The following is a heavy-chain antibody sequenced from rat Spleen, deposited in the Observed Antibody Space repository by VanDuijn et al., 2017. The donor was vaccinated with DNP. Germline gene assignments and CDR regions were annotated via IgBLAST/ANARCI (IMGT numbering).Heavy chain of an antibody. CDR1: GFSLTSYT. D-gene: IGHD1-1*01. CDR3: TRDDSGPYY. Sequence: QVQLKESGPGLVQPSQTLSLTCTVSGFSLTSYTVSWVRQPPGKGLEWIAAMSTSGDTSYNSVLKSRLSISRDTSKDQVFLKMNSLQTEDTAIYFCTRDDSGPYYWGQGVMVTVSS. CDR2: MSTSGDT. V-gene: IGHV2-6*01. J-gene: IGHJ2*01.